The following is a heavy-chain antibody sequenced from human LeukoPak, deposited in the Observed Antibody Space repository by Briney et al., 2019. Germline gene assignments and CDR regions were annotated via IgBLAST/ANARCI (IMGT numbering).Heavy chain of an antibody. Sequence: GASMKISWKVSGSNFTNYWIGWVRQMPGKGLEGMGIIYHGDSDTRYSPSFQGQVTISADKSISPAYLQWSSLKASDTAMYYCARHRWFDPWGQGTLVTVSS. CDR2: IYHGDSDT. CDR3: ARHRWFDP. V-gene: IGHV5-51*01. J-gene: IGHJ5*02. CDR1: GSNFTNYW.